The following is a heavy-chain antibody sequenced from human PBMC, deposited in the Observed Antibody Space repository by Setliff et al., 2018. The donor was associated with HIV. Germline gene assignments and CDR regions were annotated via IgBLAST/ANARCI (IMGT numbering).Heavy chain of an antibody. D-gene: IGHD1-1*01. J-gene: IGHJ3*01. CDR1: GFTFDEYA. CDR3: AKDYGDGHNWGAFDV. Sequence: PVGSLRLSCAASGFTFDEYAMHWGRQSTGKGLEWVAGITWDSKKIAYADSVKGRFTISRDNAKKQVYLEMNSLKTDDTALYYCAKDYGDGHNWGAFDVWGQGAMVTVSS. CDR2: ITWDSKKI. V-gene: IGHV3-9*01.